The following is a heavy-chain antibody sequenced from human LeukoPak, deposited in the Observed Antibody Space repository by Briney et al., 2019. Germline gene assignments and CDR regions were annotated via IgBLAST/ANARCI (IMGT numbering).Heavy chain of an antibody. V-gene: IGHV3-48*04. J-gene: IGHJ4*02. CDR1: GFTFSSYS. CDR2: ISSSSTI. CDR3: ARDVALSTYHYDSSGLLDY. Sequence: GSLRLSCAASGFTFSSYSMNWVRQAPGKGLEWVSYISSSSTIYYADSVKGRFTISRDNARNSLYLQMSSLRVEDTAVYYCARDVALSTYHYDSSGLLDYWGQGTLVTVSS. D-gene: IGHD3-22*01.